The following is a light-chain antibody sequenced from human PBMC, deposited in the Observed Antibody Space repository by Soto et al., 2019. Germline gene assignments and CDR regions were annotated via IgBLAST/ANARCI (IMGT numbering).Light chain of an antibody. Sequence: QSVLTQPPSVSGAPGQRVTISCTGSSSNIGAGYDVHWYQQLPGTAPKLLIYGNSNRPSGVPDRFSGSKSDTSASLAITGLQAEHEADYYCQSYDSSLSVVFGGGTKLNVL. CDR3: QSYDSSLSVV. J-gene: IGLJ2*01. CDR2: GNS. V-gene: IGLV1-40*01. CDR1: SSNIGAGYD.